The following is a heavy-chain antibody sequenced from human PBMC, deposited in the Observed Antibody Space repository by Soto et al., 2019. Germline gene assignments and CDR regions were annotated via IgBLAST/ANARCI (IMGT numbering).Heavy chain of an antibody. Sequence: GGSLRLSCAASGFTFSFYNFNWVRQAPGKGLEWVSSISSTTSYIYYADSVKGRFTISRDSAQNSLFLQMNSLRAEDTAVYYCERDLFTNQIVGPLGYWGQGSLVTVSS. V-gene: IGHV3-21*01. CDR3: ERDLFTNQIVGPLGY. CDR2: ISSTTSYI. J-gene: IGHJ4*02. CDR1: GFTFSFYN. D-gene: IGHD1-26*01.